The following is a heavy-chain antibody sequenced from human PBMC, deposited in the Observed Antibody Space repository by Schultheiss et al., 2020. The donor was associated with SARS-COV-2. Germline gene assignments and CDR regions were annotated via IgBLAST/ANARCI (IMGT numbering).Heavy chain of an antibody. Sequence: GGSLRLSCTASGFTFSTYGMHWVRQAPGKGPVWVSRINTDGSSTSYADSVKGRVTVSRDNAKNTLYLQMNSLRAEDTAVYYCASGKGDYWGQGTLVTVSS. CDR2: INTDGSST. V-gene: IGHV3-74*01. J-gene: IGHJ4*02. CDR1: GFTFSTYG. D-gene: IGHD1-26*01. CDR3: ASGKGDY.